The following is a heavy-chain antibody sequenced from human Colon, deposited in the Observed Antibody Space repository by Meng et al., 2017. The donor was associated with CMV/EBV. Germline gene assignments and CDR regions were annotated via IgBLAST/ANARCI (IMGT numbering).Heavy chain of an antibody. V-gene: IGHV1-2*02. J-gene: IGHJ6*02. Sequence: ASVKVSCKASGYTFTGFYIHWVRQAPGQGLEWMGWINPNSGGTNYAQKFQGRVNMTRDTSISTAYMELSSLRSEDTAVYYCAKAGATSLHYYGMDVWGQGTTVTVSS. CDR2: INPNSGGT. CDR1: GYTFTGFY. CDR3: AKAGATSLHYYGMDV. D-gene: IGHD1-26*01.